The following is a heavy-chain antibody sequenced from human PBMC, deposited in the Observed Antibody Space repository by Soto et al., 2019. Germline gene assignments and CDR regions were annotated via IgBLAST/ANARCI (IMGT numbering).Heavy chain of an antibody. J-gene: IGHJ4*02. CDR1: GGSISSGGYY. CDR3: ARDRYSGYDYFY. Sequence: QVQLQESGPGLVKPSQTLSLTCTVSGGSISSGGYYWSWIRQHPGKGLEWIGYIYYSGSTYYNPSLKSRVTISVDTSKNQFALKLSSVTAADTAVYYCARDRYSGYDYFYWGQGTLVTVSS. CDR2: IYYSGST. D-gene: IGHD5-12*01. V-gene: IGHV4-31*03.